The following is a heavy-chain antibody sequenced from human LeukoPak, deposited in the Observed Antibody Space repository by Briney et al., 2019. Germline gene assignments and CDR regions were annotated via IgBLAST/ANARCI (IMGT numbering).Heavy chain of an antibody. V-gene: IGHV3-9*01. J-gene: IGHJ4*02. Sequence: GGSLRLSCAASGFTFDDHAMHWVRQTPGKGLEWVSGINWKSGSIGYADSVKGRFTISRDNAKNSLYLQMNSLRPEDTAFYYCAKDKGSGWSGIDYWGQGTLVTVSS. CDR3: AKDKGSGWSGIDY. D-gene: IGHD6-19*01. CDR2: INWKSGSI. CDR1: GFTFDDHA.